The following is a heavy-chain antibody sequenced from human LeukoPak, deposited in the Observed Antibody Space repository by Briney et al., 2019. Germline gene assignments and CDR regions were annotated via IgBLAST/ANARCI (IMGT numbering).Heavy chain of an antibody. CDR3: TAVAGTKARGLKYYMDV. Sequence: PSETLSLTCTVSGGSISSNSYYWGWIRQPPGKGLEWIGSIYYSGSTYYNPSLKSRVTISVDTSKNQFSLKLSSVTAADTAVYYCTAVAGTKARGLKYYMDVWGKGTTVTVSS. CDR1: GGSISSNSYY. V-gene: IGHV4-39*07. CDR2: IYYSGST. D-gene: IGHD6-19*01. J-gene: IGHJ6*03.